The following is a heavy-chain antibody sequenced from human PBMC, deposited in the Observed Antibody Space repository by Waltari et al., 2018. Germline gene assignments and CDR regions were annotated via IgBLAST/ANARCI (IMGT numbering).Heavy chain of an antibody. D-gene: IGHD5-12*01. Sequence: QLQLHESGPGLVKPSETLSLTCHVPGASITSNRHYWGWIRQPPGQGLEWIGTMSYSGATYISPSLKSRVTISRDTSRDQLSLKLDSVTAADTAVYYCATYIGASLGTASFDVWGQGTMVTVSS. J-gene: IGHJ3*01. CDR2: MSYSGAT. V-gene: IGHV4-39*01. CDR1: GASITSNRHY. CDR3: ATYIGASLGTASFDV.